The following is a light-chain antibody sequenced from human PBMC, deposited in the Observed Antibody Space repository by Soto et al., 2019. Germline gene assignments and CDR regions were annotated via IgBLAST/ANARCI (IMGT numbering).Light chain of an antibody. CDR1: SSNIGRNF. J-gene: IGLJ3*02. V-gene: IGLV1-47*01. CDR2: KND. Sequence: QAVVSQPPSASGTPGQRVTVSCSGRSSNIGRNFVYWYQQFPGTAPKLLIFKNDQRPSGVPDRFSGSKSGTSASLAISGLRSEDEADYYCATWDVSLSGWVFGGGTKLTVL. CDR3: ATWDVSLSGWV.